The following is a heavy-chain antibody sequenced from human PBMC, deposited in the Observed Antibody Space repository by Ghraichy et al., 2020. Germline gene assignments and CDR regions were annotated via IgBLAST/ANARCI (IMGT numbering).Heavy chain of an antibody. J-gene: IGHJ4*02. V-gene: IGHV3-30*18. CDR3: AKDSGDYLFRYFDY. CDR2: ISYDGSNK. D-gene: IGHD4-17*01. Sequence: LSLTCAASGFTFSNYGMHWVRQAPGKGLEWVAVISYDGSNKYYADSVKGRFTISRDNSKNTLYLQMNSLRAEDTAVYYCAKDSGDYLFRYFDYWGQGTLVTVSS. CDR1: GFTFSNYG.